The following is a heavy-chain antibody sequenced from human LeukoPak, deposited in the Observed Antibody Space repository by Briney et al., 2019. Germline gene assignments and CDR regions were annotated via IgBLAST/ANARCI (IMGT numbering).Heavy chain of an antibody. CDR1: RFTVSSNY. Sequence: GGSLRLSCAACRFTVSSNYMGWVREAPGKGLEWVSVLYSDGTTYYPDSVKGRFTISRDNSQNTLYLQLDSLRAEDTAVYYCARLYDRSAYGAFDIWGQATMVTVSS. CDR2: LYSDGTT. V-gene: IGHV3-66*02. D-gene: IGHD3-22*01. J-gene: IGHJ3*02. CDR3: ARLYDRSAYGAFDI.